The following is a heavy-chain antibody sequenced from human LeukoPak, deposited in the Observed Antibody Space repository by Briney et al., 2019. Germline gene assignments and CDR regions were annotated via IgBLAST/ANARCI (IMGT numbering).Heavy chain of an antibody. D-gene: IGHD5-18*01. V-gene: IGHV4-34*01. CDR1: GGSFSGYY. J-gene: IGHJ6*02. CDR3: ARGQVQLWLFPDTKLYYYGMDV. CDR2: INHSGST. Sequence: SETLSLTCAVYGGSFSGYYWSWIRQPPGKGLEWIGEINHSGSTNYNPSLKSRVTISVDTSKNQFSLKLSSVIAADTAVYYCARGQVQLWLFPDTKLYYYGMDVWGQGTTVTVSS.